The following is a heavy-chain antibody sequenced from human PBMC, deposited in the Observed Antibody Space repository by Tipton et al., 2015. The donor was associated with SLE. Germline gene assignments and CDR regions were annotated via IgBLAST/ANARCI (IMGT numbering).Heavy chain of an antibody. J-gene: IGHJ3*02. V-gene: IGHV4-39*07. D-gene: IGHD1-26*01. Sequence: GLVKPSETLSLLCTVSGGSISSSSYHWAWIRQPPGKGLEWIGTFYYTGSTYYNPSLKSRVTIIIDTSKTQFSLNLKSVTAADTAVYYCARDPGFSRSGANAFDIWGQGKMVTLSS. CDR2: FYYTGST. CDR1: GGSISSSSYH. CDR3: ARDPGFSRSGANAFDI.